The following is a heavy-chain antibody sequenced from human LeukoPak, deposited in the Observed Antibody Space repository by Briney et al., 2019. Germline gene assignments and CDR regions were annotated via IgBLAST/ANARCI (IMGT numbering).Heavy chain of an antibody. CDR1: GGSISSYY. V-gene: IGHV4-59*01. Sequence: SETLSLTCTVSGGSISSYYWSWIRQPPGKGLEWIGYIYYSGTTNYNPSLKSRVTISVDTSKNQFSLKLSSVTAADTAVYYCARGVYIAAAQYAYWGQGTLITVSS. CDR3: ARGVYIAAAQYAY. J-gene: IGHJ4*02. CDR2: IYYSGTT. D-gene: IGHD6-13*01.